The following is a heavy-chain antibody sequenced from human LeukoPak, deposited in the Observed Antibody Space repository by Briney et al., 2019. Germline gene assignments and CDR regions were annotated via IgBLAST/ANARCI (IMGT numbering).Heavy chain of an antibody. CDR2: IYSGGST. CDR3: ARLNYGDSLDY. Sequence: GGSLRLSCAASGFTVSSNYMSWVRQAPGKGLEWVSVIYSGGSTYYADSVKGRFTISRDNSKNTLYLQMNSLRAEDTAVYYCARLNYGDSLDYWGQGTLVTVSS. D-gene: IGHD4-17*01. CDR1: GFTVSSNY. V-gene: IGHV3-53*01. J-gene: IGHJ4*02.